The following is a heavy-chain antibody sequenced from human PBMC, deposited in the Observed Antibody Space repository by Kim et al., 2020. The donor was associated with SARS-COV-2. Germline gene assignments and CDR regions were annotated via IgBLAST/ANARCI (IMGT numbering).Heavy chain of an antibody. Sequence: ASVKVSCKASGYTFTSYGISWVRQAPGQGLEWMGWISAYNGNTNYAQKLQGRVTMTTDTSTSTAYMELRSLRSDDTAVYYCARVVANYDILTGHSPTDFPDYFDYWGQGTLVTVSS. J-gene: IGHJ4*02. V-gene: IGHV1-18*04. D-gene: IGHD3-9*01. CDR2: ISAYNGNT. CDR3: ARVVANYDILTGHSPTDFPDYFDY. CDR1: GYTFTSYG.